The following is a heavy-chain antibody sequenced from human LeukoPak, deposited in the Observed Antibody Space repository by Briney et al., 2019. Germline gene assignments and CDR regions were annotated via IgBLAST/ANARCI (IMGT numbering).Heavy chain of an antibody. J-gene: IGHJ4*02. CDR3: ARSSRELRGYAPWELMPPFDF. CDR1: GFTVSSNY. D-gene: IGHD4-23*01. Sequence: GGSLRLSCAASGFTVSSNYMSWVRQAPGKGVEWVSSISSGRSFTYYGDSVKGRFSISRDNAKNSLYLQMNSLRAEDTAVYYCARSSRELRGYAPWELMPPFDFWGQGTLVTVSS. V-gene: IGHV3-21*01. CDR2: ISSGRSFT.